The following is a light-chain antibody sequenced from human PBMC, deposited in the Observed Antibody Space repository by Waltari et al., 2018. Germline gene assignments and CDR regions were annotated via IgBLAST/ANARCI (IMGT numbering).Light chain of an antibody. Sequence: IQLTQSPSSLSASVGDRVTITCRASQVISSDLAWYQQKPGNAPKLLISASSTLQSGVPPRFSGSGSGTDFTLTISSLQPEDFATYYCQQLYSYPITFGGGTKVEIK. V-gene: IGKV1-9*01. CDR1: QVISSD. CDR3: QQLYSYPIT. J-gene: IGKJ4*01. CDR2: ASS.